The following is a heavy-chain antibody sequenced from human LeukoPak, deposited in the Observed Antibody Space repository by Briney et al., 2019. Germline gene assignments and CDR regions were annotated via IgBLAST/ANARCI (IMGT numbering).Heavy chain of an antibody. D-gene: IGHD6-13*01. CDR1: GFTVSNNY. Sequence: PGGSLRLSCAASGFTVSNNYMTWVRQVPGKGLEWVSLIYSGGTTYYADSVKGRFTISRDNSKNTLYLQMSSLRADDTAVYYCAKGPRQQLVTRFDNWGQGTLVTVSS. J-gene: IGHJ4*02. CDR2: IYSGGTT. V-gene: IGHV3-53*01. CDR3: AKGPRQQLVTRFDN.